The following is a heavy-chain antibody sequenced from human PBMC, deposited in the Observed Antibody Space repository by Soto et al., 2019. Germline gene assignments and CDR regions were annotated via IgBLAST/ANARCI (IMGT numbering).Heavy chain of an antibody. J-gene: IGHJ4*02. CDR3: ARGRSNTEYFGGSYFDY. Sequence: ASVKVSCKASGYTLTTFYMPSARQAPGQRPQWMGVINPNGGSTTYAQKFQGRLTMTRDTSTSTVYMELSSLRSEDTAVYYCARGRSNTEYFGGSYFDYWGQGNMVTVSS. CDR1: GYTLTTFY. D-gene: IGHD3-10*01. V-gene: IGHV1-46*01. CDR2: INPNGGST.